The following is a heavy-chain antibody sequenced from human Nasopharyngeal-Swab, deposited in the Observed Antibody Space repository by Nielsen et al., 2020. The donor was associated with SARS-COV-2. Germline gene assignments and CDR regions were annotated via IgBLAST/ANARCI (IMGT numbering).Heavy chain of an antibody. Sequence: SETLSLTCSVSGGSMTSYYWSWIRQPPGKGLEWIGYVYYYSGTTNSNPSLKSRVTISMDTSKQQFSLQMSSVTTADTAVYYCARRPTGYGDYYFDSWGQGTLVTVSS. V-gene: IGHV4-59*08. CDR3: ARRPTGYGDYYFDS. D-gene: IGHD4-17*01. J-gene: IGHJ4*02. CDR2: VYYYSGTT. CDR1: GGSMTSYY.